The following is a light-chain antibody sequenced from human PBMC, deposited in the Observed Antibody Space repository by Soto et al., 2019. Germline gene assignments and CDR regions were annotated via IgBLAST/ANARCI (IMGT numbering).Light chain of an antibody. J-gene: IGKJ4*01. V-gene: IGKV1-33*01. CDR3: QHYANLPLT. CDR1: HDITIY. CDR2: DAS. Sequence: DIQMTQSPSSLSASVGDRVTITCQASHDITIYLNWYQQRPGKAPKLLIYDASNLEAGVPSRFSGSGSATDFTFTINSLQPEDIATYYCQHYANLPLTFGGGTKVEIK.